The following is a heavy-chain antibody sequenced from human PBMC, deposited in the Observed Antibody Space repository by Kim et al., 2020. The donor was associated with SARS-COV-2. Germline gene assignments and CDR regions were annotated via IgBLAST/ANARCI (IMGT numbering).Heavy chain of an antibody. J-gene: IGHJ5*02. V-gene: IGHV3-23*01. CDR2: ISGSGGST. CDR1: GFTFSSYA. CDR3: AKVSSIVVVTANYNWFDP. Sequence: GGSLRLSCAASGFTFSSYAMSWVRQAPGKGLEWVSAISGSGGSTYYADSVKGRFTISRDNSKNTLYLQMNSLRAEDTAVYYCAKVSSIVVVTANYNWFDPWGQGTLVTVSS. D-gene: IGHD2-21*02.